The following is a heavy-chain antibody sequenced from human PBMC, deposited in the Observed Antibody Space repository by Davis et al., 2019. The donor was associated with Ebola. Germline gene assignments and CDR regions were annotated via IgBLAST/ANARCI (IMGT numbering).Heavy chain of an antibody. V-gene: IGHV5-51*01. Sequence: GGSLRLSCQGSGYSFTSYWIGWFRQMPGKGLEWMGIIYPVDSDTRYSPSFQGQVTISADKSISTAYLQWSSLKASDTAMYYCARPSRSGYYYGMDVWGQGTTVTVSS. CDR1: GYSFTSYW. D-gene: IGHD3-10*01. CDR3: ARPSRSGYYYGMDV. CDR2: IYPVDSDT. J-gene: IGHJ6*02.